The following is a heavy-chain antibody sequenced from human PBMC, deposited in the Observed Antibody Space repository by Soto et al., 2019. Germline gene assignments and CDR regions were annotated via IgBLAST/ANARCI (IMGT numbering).Heavy chain of an antibody. D-gene: IGHD5-12*01. CDR1: GFSFSSYA. Sequence: VQLLESGGGLVQPGGSLRLSCAASGFSFSSYAMVWVRQAPGKGLEWVSVISARGGSSYFADSVKGRFTITRDNSKNVLSLEMNSLRADDTAIYFLEKGSIEYSASVDNWGQGTLVLASS. CDR3: EKGSIEYSASVDN. V-gene: IGHV3-23*01. J-gene: IGHJ4*02. CDR2: ISARGGSS.